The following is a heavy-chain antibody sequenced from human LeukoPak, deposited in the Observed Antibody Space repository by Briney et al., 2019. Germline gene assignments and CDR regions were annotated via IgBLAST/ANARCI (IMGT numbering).Heavy chain of an antibody. D-gene: IGHD6-13*01. J-gene: IGHJ6*02. Sequence: ETLSLTCAVYGASFSGYYWSWVRQAPGKGLEWVANIKQDGSEKYYVDSVKGRFTISRDNAKNSLYLQMNSLRAEDTAVYYCARALSSSWFGVYYGMDVWGQGTTVTVSS. V-gene: IGHV3-7*01. CDR2: IKQDGSEK. CDR1: GASFSGYY. CDR3: ARALSSSWFGVYYGMDV.